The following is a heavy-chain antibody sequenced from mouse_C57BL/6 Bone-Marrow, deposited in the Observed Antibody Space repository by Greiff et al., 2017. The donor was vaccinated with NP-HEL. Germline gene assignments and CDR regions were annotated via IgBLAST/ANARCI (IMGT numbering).Heavy chain of an antibody. V-gene: IGHV5-9-1*02. D-gene: IGHD2-5*01. CDR2: ISSGGDYI. CDR1: GFTFSSYA. CDR3: TRVRYYSNPFAY. J-gene: IGHJ3*01. Sequence: EVQVVESGEGLVKPGGSLKLSCAASGFTFSSYAMSWVRQTPEKRLEWVAYISSGGDYIYYADTVKGRFTISRDNARNTLYLQMSSLKSEDTAMYYCTRVRYYSNPFAYWGQGTLVTVSA.